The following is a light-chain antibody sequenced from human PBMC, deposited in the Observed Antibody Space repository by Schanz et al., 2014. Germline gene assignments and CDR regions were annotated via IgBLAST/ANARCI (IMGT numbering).Light chain of an antibody. J-gene: IGKJ1*01. CDR3: QQTYTTPQT. CDR2: DAS. CDR1: QGISSA. V-gene: IGKV1-13*02. Sequence: AIQLTQSPSSLSASVGDRVTIACRASQGISSALAWYQQKPGKAPKLLIYDASSLETGVPLRFSGSGSGTDFTLTISSLQPEDFATYFCQQTYTTPQTFGQGTKVEIK.